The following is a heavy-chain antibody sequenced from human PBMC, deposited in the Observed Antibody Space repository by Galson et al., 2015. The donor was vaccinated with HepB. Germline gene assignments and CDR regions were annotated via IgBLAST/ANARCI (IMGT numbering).Heavy chain of an antibody. J-gene: IGHJ4*02. Sequence: SLRLSCAASGFTFSSYEMNWVRQAPGKGLEWVSYISSSGSTIYYADSVKGRFTISRDNAKNSLYLQMNSLRVEDTAVYYCARHYYDRSGYYYPLDYWGQGTLVIVSS. CDR1: GFTFSSYE. D-gene: IGHD3-22*01. CDR3: ARHYYDRSGYYYPLDY. CDR2: ISSSGSTI. V-gene: IGHV3-48*03.